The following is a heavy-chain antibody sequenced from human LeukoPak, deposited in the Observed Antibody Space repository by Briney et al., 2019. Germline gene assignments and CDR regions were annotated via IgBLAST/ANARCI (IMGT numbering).Heavy chain of an antibody. V-gene: IGHV1-8*03. D-gene: IGHD3-9*01. J-gene: IGHJ6*03. Sequence: ASVKVSCKASGYTFTSYDINWVRQATGQGLEWMGWMNPNSGNTGYARKFQGRVTITRNTSISTAYMELSSLRSEDTAVYYCARGKLVLRYFDWNYYYYYMDVWGKGTTVTVSS. CDR1: GYTFTSYD. CDR3: ARGKLVLRYFDWNYYYYYMDV. CDR2: MNPNSGNT.